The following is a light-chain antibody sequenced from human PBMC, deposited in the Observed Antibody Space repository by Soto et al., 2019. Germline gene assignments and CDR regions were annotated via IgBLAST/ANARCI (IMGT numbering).Light chain of an antibody. CDR3: QQYHSLPRT. CDR2: KAS. CDR1: QSISSW. J-gene: IGKJ2*02. Sequence: DIQMTQSPSTLSASVGDRVTITCRASQSISSWLAWYQQKPGKAPKLRIYKASSLESGVPSRFSGSGSGTEFTLTISSLQPDDFATYYCQQYHSLPRTFGQGTKLEIK. V-gene: IGKV1-5*03.